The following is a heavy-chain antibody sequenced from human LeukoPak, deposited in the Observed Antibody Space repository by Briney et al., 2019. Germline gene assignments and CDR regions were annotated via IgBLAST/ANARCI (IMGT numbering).Heavy chain of an antibody. CDR2: INHSGST. V-gene: IGHV4-34*03. Sequence: SETLSLTCTVSGGSISSYYWSWIRQPPGKGLEWIGEINHSGSTNYNPSLKSRVTMSVDTSKNQFSLKLSSVTAADTAVYYCATTMVRGDSYNWFDPWGQGTLVTVSS. D-gene: IGHD3-10*01. CDR1: GGSISSYY. J-gene: IGHJ5*02. CDR3: ATTMVRGDSYNWFDP.